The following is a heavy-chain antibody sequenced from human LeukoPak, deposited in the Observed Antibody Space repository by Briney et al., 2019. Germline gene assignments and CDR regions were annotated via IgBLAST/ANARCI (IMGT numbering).Heavy chain of an antibody. CDR1: GGSISSGGYY. J-gene: IGHJ5*02. V-gene: IGHV4-31*03. D-gene: IGHD3-9*01. CDR2: IYYSGST. Sequence: SETLSLTCTVSGGSISSGGYYWSWIRQHPGKGLEWIGYIYYSGSTHYNPSLKSRVTISVDTSENQFSLKLSSVTAADTAVYYCARDMTDWWFDPWGQGTLVTVSS. CDR3: ARDMTDWWFDP.